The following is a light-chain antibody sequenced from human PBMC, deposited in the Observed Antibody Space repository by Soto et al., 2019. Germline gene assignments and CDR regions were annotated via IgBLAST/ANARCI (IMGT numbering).Light chain of an antibody. Sequence: EIVLTQSPGTLSLSPGERATLSCRASQSVSSSYLACYQQKPGQAPRLLIYGASSRATGIPDRFSGSGSGKDFTLTINRLELEDFAVYYCHQYGSSPYTFGQGTKLEI. V-gene: IGKV3-20*01. CDR3: HQYGSSPYT. J-gene: IGKJ2*01. CDR1: QSVSSSY. CDR2: GAS.